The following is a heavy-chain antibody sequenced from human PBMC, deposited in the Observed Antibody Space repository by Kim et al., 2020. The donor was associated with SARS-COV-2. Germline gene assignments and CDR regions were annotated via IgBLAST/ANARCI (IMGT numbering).Heavy chain of an antibody. CDR3: ARTYRYSSGRYYYYGLDV. V-gene: IGHV4-59*08. Sequence: SETLSLTCTVSGGSISSYYWSWIRQPPGKGLEWIGYIYYSGSTNYNPSLKSRVTISVDTSKNQFSLKLSSVTAADTAVYYCARTYRYSSGRYYYYGLDVWGQGTTVTVSS. CDR2: IYYSGST. D-gene: IGHD6-19*01. J-gene: IGHJ6*02. CDR1: GGSISSYY.